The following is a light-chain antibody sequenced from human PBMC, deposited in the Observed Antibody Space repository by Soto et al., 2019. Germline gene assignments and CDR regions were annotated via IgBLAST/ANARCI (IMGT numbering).Light chain of an antibody. CDR1: QTIGRNY. Sequence: EIVLTQSPGTLSLSPGETATLSCRASQTIGRNYLAWYQQKPGQAPRLLIFGTSTRATGIPDRFSGSGSGKDFTLSIRRLEPEDFALYYCQQYANSPLLTLAGGTNVDIK. V-gene: IGKV3-20*01. J-gene: IGKJ4*01. CDR3: QQYANSPLLT. CDR2: GTS.